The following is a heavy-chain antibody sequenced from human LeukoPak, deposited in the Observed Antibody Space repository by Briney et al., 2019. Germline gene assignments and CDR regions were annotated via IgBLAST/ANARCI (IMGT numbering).Heavy chain of an antibody. CDR3: ARVQYCGGDCYSGNFDY. V-gene: IGHV4-61*02. CDR2: IYTSGST. D-gene: IGHD2-21*02. J-gene: IGHJ4*01. CDR1: GGSISSGSYY. Sequence: SQTLSLTCTVSGGSISSGSYYWSWIRQPAGKGLEWIGRIYTSGSTNYNPSLKSRVTISVDTSKNQFSLKLSSVTAADTAVYYRARVQYCGGDCYSGNFDYWGQGTLVTVSS.